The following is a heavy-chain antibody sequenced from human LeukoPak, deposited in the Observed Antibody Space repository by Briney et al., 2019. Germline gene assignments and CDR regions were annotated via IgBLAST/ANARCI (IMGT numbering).Heavy chain of an antibody. CDR2: VSHDGIQT. V-gene: IGHV3-30-3*01. D-gene: IGHD3-3*01. Sequence: GGSLRLSCAASGFTFSNYAMHWVRQGLVKGLESMAVVSHDGIQTYYADSVKGRFTISRDNSKSTLFLQMNSLRAEDTAVYYCARSGTQDAFDIWGQGTMVTVSS. CDR3: ARSGTQDAFDI. J-gene: IGHJ3*02. CDR1: GFTFSNYA.